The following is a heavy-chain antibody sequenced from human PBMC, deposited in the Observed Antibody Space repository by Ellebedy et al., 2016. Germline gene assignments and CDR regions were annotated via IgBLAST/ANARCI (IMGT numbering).Heavy chain of an antibody. J-gene: IGHJ4*02. Sequence: GGSLRLXCAASGFTFSDYWMDWVRQAPGKGLEWVANINQDGSEKYYVDSVKGRFTISRDNAKNSLYLQMNSLRAEDTAVYYCTRSLDYWGQGTLVTVSS. CDR2: INQDGSEK. CDR3: TRSLDY. CDR1: GFTFSDYW. V-gene: IGHV3-7*01.